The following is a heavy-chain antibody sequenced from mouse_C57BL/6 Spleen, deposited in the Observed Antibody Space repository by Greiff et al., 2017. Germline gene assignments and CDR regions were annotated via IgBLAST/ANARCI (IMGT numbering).Heavy chain of an antibody. CDR2: FYPGGGSI. V-gene: IGHV1-62-2*01. D-gene: IGHD1-1*01. Sequence: QVQLQQSGAELVKPGASVTLSCKASGYPFPEYTIHWVKQRSGHGLDWIGWFYPGGGSIKYNEKFKDKATLTADKSSSTVYMELSRLASDDFAVYFCARHERAGGNSVYAMDYWGQGTSVTVAS. J-gene: IGHJ4*01. CDR3: ARHERAGGNSVYAMDY. CDR1: GYPFPEYT.